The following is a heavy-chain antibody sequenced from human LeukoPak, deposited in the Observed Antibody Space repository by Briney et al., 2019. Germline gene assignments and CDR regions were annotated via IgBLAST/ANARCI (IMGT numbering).Heavy chain of an antibody. D-gene: IGHD3-10*01. Sequence: SETLSLTCSVSGASIITTTYYWAWIRQPPGKGLEWIGTVFYTGVTYYNSSLNSRVTISVDTSNNQFSLRLTSMTAADTALYYCAGTYFYGSGNYPGYYLDYWGQGAQVVVSS. CDR2: VFYTGVT. CDR1: GASIITTTYY. J-gene: IGHJ4*02. CDR3: AGTYFYGSGNYPGYYLDY. V-gene: IGHV4-39*01.